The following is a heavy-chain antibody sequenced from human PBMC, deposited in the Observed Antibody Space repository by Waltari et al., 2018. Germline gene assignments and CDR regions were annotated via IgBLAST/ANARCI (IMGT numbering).Heavy chain of an antibody. CDR1: GGSFSGYY. V-gene: IGHV4-34*01. CDR3: ARRSETAMVSGWGQTDY. J-gene: IGHJ4*02. D-gene: IGHD5-18*01. Sequence: QVQLQQWGAGLLKPSETLSLTCAVYGGSFSGYYWSWIRQPPGKGLEGIGEINHSVSTKYNPSLKRRVTIAVDKAKNQFSLKLSSVTAADTAVYYCARRSETAMVSGWGQTDYWGQGTLVTVSS. CDR2: INHSVST.